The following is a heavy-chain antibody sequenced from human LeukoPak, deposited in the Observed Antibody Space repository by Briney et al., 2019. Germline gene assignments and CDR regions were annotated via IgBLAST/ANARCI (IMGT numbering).Heavy chain of an antibody. V-gene: IGHV1-46*01. D-gene: IGHD3-3*02. CDR2: INPSGGST. CDR1: GYTFTSDY. CDR3: ASVPHFWSGFSGS. J-gene: IGHJ5*02. Sequence: ASVKVSCKASGYTFTSDYMHWVRQAPGQGLEWMGIINPSGGSTSYAQKFQGRVTMTRDTSTSTGYMELSSLRSEDTAVYYCASVPHFWSGFSGSWGQATLVTASS.